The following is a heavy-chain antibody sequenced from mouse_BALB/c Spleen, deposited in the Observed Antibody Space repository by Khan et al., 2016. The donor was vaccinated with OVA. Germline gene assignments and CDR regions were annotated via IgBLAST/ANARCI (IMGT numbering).Heavy chain of an antibody. J-gene: IGHJ3*01. Sequence: VELVESGAELVQPGASVKLSCKASGYTFTSYYMYWVKQRPGQGLEWIGEINPSNGGTNFNEKFKSKATLTVDKSSSTAYMQLSSLTSEDSAVYYCTRSGYGSFVYWGQGTLVTVSA. CDR1: GYTFTSYY. V-gene: IGHV1S81*02. CDR3: TRSGYGSFVY. CDR2: INPSNGGT. D-gene: IGHD2-2*01.